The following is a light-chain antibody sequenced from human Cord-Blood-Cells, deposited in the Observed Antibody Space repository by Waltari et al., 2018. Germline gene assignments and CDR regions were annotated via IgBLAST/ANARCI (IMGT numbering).Light chain of an antibody. Sequence: DIVMTQYPDSLAVSLGERATINCKSSQSVVYSSNNKNYLAWYQQKPGQPPNLLIYWASTRESGVPDRFSGSGSGTDFTLTISSLQAEDVAVYYCQQYYSTPLTFGGGTKVEIK. CDR1: QSVVYSSNNKNY. V-gene: IGKV4-1*01. CDR3: QQYYSTPLT. CDR2: WAS. J-gene: IGKJ4*01.